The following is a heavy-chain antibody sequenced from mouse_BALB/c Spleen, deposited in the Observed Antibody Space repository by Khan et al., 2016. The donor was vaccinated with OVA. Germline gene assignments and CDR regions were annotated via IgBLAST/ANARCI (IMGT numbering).Heavy chain of an antibody. CDR3: ARLTLRLDY. Sequence: QVRLQQSGPELVRPGVSVKISCKGSGYTFTDYGMHWVRQSPAKSLEWIGVITTYSGDTNYNQKFKGKATMTVDKSSSTAYMELARLTSEDSAIYYCARLTLRLDYWGQGTAVTVSS. CDR2: ITTYSGDT. D-gene: IGHD1-1*01. CDR1: GYTFTDYG. J-gene: IGHJ4*01. V-gene: IGHV1S137*01.